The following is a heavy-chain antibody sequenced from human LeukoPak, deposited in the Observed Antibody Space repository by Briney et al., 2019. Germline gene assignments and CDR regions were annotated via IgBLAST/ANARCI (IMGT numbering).Heavy chain of an antibody. CDR2: IYSGGST. D-gene: IGHD5-18*01. V-gene: IGHV3-53*01. CDR1: GFTVSSNY. Sequence: PGGSLRLSCAASGFTVSSNYMSWVRQAPGKGLEWVSVIYSGGSTYYADSVKGRFTISRDNARSSLFLQMNSLRAEDTAVYYCVRGDTYGRYWGQGTLVTVSS. CDR3: VRGDTYGRY. J-gene: IGHJ4*02.